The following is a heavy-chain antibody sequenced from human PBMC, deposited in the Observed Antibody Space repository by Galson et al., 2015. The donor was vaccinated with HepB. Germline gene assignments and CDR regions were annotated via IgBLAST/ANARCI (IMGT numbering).Heavy chain of an antibody. CDR2: ISYDGSGK. D-gene: IGHD3/OR15-3a*01. Sequence: SLRLSCAASGFTFSNYGFHWVRQAPDKGLQWVALISYDGSGKYYADSVKGRFTVSRDNSKNTLYLQMNSLITEDTAVYYCVKTVGPEGDYYMDDWGKGTPVTVPS. V-gene: IGHV3-30*18. J-gene: IGHJ6*03. CDR1: GFTFSNYG. CDR3: VKTVGPEGDYYMDD.